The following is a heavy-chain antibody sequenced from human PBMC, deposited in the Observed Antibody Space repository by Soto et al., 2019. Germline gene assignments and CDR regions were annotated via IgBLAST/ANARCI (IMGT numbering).Heavy chain of an antibody. V-gene: IGHV4-61*08. CDR3: ARDPLESSRAPSDY. CDR1: GGSVSSGDYY. J-gene: IGHJ4*02. D-gene: IGHD3-16*02. Sequence: SETLSLTCTVSGGSVSSGDYYWSWIRQPPGKGLELIGYIYYSGSTNYNPSLKSRVSISLDTSKNQFSLRLTSVTAADTAVYYCARDPLESSRAPSDYWGQGTLVTVSS. CDR2: IYYSGST.